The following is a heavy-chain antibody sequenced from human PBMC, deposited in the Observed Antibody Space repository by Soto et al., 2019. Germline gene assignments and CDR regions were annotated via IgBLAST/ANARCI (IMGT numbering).Heavy chain of an antibody. V-gene: IGHV3-23*01. J-gene: IGHJ4*02. CDR2: ISGSGGST. D-gene: IGHD6-13*01. Sequence: EVQLLDSVGGLVQPGGSLRLSCAASGFTFSSYALSWVRQAPGKGLEWVSAISGSGGSTYYADSVKGRFTISRDNSKNTLYLQMNSLRAEDTAVYYCARVHSSSLDYWGQGTLVTVSS. CDR1: GFTFSSYA. CDR3: ARVHSSSLDY.